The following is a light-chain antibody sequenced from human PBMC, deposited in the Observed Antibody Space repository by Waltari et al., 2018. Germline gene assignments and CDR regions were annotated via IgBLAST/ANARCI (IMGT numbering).Light chain of an antibody. CDR1: QSVSSY. J-gene: IGKJ4*01. CDR3: QQRSNWLT. CDR2: DAS. Sequence: EIVFKQSPATLSLSPGAGATLSCRASQSVSSYLAWYQQKPGQAPRLLIYDASNRATGIPARFSGSGSGTDFTLTISSLEPEDFAVYYCQQRSNWLTFGGGTKVEIK. V-gene: IGKV3-11*01.